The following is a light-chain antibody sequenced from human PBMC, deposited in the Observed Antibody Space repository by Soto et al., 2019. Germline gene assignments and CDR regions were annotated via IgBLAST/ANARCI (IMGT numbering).Light chain of an antibody. J-gene: IGKJ1*01. CDR2: DAS. CDR3: QQYGSSPTWT. Sequence: EIVLTQSPGTLSLSPGERATLSCRASQSVSNSYLAWYQQKPGQAPRLLIYDASSRATGIPDRFSGSGSGTDFTLTISRLEPGDSAVYYCQQYGSSPTWTFGQGTKVDIK. V-gene: IGKV3-20*01. CDR1: QSVSNSY.